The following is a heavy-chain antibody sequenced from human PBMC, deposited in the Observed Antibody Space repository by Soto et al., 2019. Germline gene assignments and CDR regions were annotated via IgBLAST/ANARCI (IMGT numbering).Heavy chain of an antibody. CDR3: ARGEVVAGPFDY. CDR1: GGSISSYY. CDR2: IYYSGST. Sequence: SETLSLTCTVSGGSISSYYWSWIRQPPGKGLEWIGYIYYSGSTNYNPSLKSRVTISVDTSKNQFSLKLSSVTAADTAVYYCARGEVVAGPFDYWGQGTLVTVSS. D-gene: IGHD6-19*01. J-gene: IGHJ4*02. V-gene: IGHV4-59*01.